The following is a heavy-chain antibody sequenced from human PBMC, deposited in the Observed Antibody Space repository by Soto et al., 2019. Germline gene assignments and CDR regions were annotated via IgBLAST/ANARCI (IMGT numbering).Heavy chain of an antibody. CDR2: TYYRSKWFY. CDR3: VRSGSGDLDY. D-gene: IGHD3-3*01. V-gene: IGHV6-1*01. J-gene: IGHJ4*02. CDR1: GDSVSSNSAA. Sequence: SQTLSLTCAISGDSVSSNSAAWNWIRQSPSRGLEFLGRTYYRSKWFYDYAVSVKSRITINPDTSKNQFSLQLNSVTPEDTAMYYCVRSGSGDLDYGGQGTLVTVSS.